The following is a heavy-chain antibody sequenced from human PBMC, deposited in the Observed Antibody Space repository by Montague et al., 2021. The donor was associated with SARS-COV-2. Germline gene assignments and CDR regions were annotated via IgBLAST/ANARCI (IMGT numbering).Heavy chain of an antibody. Sequence: SETLSLTCAVYGGSFSGYYWSWIRQPPGKGLEWIGEINHSGSTNYNPSLKSRVTISVDTSKNQFSLKLSSVTAADTAVYYCASVSKARMVRGVITGNWFDPWGQGTLVTVSS. V-gene: IGHV4-34*01. CDR1: GGSFSGYY. J-gene: IGHJ5*02. D-gene: IGHD3-10*01. CDR3: ASVSKARMVRGVITGNWFDP. CDR2: INHSGST.